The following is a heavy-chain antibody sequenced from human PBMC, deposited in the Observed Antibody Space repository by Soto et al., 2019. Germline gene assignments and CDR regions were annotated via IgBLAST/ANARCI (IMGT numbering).Heavy chain of an antibody. CDR1: EFTFSNYG. V-gene: IGHV3-33*01. CDR3: ARDDEYSGNGMDV. CDR2: ILKDGSNR. D-gene: IGHD3-10*01. Sequence: QVQLVESGGGVVQPGRSLRLSCAASEFTFSNYGMHWVRQAPGKGLEWVAVILKDGSNRYHADSVKDRFTISRDNSKNTLYLQMNSLTPQDTAVYYCARDDEYSGNGMDVWGQGTAVTVS. J-gene: IGHJ6*02.